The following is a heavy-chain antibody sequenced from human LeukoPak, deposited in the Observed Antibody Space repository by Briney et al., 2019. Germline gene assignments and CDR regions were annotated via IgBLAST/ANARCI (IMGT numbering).Heavy chain of an antibody. CDR1: GYTFTSYG. Sequence: ASVKVSCKASGYTFTSYGISWVRQAPGQGLEWMGWISAYNGNTNYAQKLQGRVTMTTDTSTSTAYMELRSLRSDDTAVYYCARDRARIVVVVAANENLFDYWGQGTLVTVSS. CDR2: ISAYNGNT. CDR3: ARDRARIVVVVAANENLFDY. D-gene: IGHD2-15*01. J-gene: IGHJ4*02. V-gene: IGHV1-18*04.